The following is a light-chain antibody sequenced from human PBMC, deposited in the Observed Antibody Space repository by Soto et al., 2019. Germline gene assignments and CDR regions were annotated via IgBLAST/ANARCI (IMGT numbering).Light chain of an antibody. Sequence: QSALTHPRSVSGSPGHSVTISFTGTSSDVGGYKYVSWYQQKPGKAPKLIIYGVSRWPSGVPNRFSGSKSGNRASLTISGLQAEDEGDYYCCSYAGGPEVFGTGTKVTVL. V-gene: IGLV2-11*01. CDR3: CSYAGGPEV. CDR1: SSDVGGYKY. J-gene: IGLJ1*01. CDR2: GVS.